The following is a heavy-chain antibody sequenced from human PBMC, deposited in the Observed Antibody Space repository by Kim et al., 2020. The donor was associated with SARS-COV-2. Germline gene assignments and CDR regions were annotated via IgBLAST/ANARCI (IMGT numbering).Heavy chain of an antibody. J-gene: IGHJ4*02. Sequence: SETLSLTCTVSGGSISSGGYYWSWIRQHPGQGLEWIGYIYYSGSTYYNPSLKSRVTISVDTSKNQFSLKLSSVTAADTAVYYCAREAHSSSSLDYWGQGTLVTVSS. V-gene: IGHV4-31*03. D-gene: IGHD6-13*01. CDR1: GGSISSGGYY. CDR3: AREAHSSSSLDY. CDR2: IYYSGST.